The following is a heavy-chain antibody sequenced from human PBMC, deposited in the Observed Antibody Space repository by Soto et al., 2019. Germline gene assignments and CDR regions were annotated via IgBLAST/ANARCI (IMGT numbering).Heavy chain of an antibody. CDR3: AKDPNGDYIGAFEM. Sequence: DVQLLESGGALVQPGGSLRLSCATSGFTFDNYAMSWVRQAPGEWLEWVFGICRSGGRIYYADSVKGRFAISRDESKNTPSLQIDSLRAEDTAIYYCAKDPNGDYIGAFEMWGQGTMVTVSS. D-gene: IGHD4-17*01. J-gene: IGHJ3*02. V-gene: IGHV3-23*01. CDR1: GFTFDNYA. CDR2: ICRSGGRI.